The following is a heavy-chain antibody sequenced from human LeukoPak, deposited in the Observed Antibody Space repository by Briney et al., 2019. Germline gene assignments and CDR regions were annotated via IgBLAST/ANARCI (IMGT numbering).Heavy chain of an antibody. D-gene: IGHD6-13*01. CDR3: ARTDSYSSSWSRYFDY. V-gene: IGHV3-30*02. J-gene: IGHJ4*02. Sequence: GGSLRLSCAASGFIFNSYGMHWVRQAPGKGLEWVAFIRYDGSNKYYADSVKGRFTISRDNSKNTLYLQMNSLRAEDTAVYYCARTDSYSSSWSRYFDYWGQGTLVTVSS. CDR2: IRYDGSNK. CDR1: GFIFNSYG.